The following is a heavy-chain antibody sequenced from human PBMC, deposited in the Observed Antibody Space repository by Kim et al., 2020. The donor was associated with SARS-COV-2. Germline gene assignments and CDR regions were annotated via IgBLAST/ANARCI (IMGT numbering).Heavy chain of an antibody. CDR1: GGSISTSSYY. D-gene: IGHD5-12*01. V-gene: IGHV4-39*01. CDR3: ARARGYNYVFY. J-gene: IGHJ4*02. Sequence: SETLSLTCTVSGGSISTSSYYWGWIRQPPGKGLEWIGSIYYSGTTYYNPYLKSRVTISADTSKNQFSLKLTSVTATDAAVYYCARARGYNYVFYWGQGVLFTVSS. CDR2: IYYSGTT.